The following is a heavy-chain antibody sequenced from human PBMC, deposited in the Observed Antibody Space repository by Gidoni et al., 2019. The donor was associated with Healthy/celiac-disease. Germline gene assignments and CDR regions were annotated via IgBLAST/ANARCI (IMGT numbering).Heavy chain of an antibody. V-gene: IGHV3-23*01. CDR1: GFTFSSYA. Sequence: EVQLLESGGGLVQPGGSLRLSCAASGFTFSSYAMIWVRQAPGKGLEWVSAISGSGGSTYYADSVKGRFTISRDNSKNTLYLQMNSLRAEDTAVYYCAKASRRLLPYYYYGMDVWGQGTTVTVSS. CDR3: AKASRRLLPYYYYGMDV. D-gene: IGHD2-15*01. CDR2: ISGSGGST. J-gene: IGHJ6*02.